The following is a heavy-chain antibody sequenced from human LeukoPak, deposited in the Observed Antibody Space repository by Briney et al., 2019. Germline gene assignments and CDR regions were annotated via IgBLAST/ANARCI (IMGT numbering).Heavy chain of an antibody. Sequence: GASVKVSCKASGYTFTSYAMHWVRRAPGQRLEWMGWINAGNGNTKYSQKFQGRVTITRDTSASTAYMELSSLRSEDTAVYYCARGRDDYGDPLDYWGQGTLVTVSS. V-gene: IGHV1-3*01. CDR1: GYTFTSYA. J-gene: IGHJ4*02. D-gene: IGHD4-17*01. CDR2: INAGNGNT. CDR3: ARGRDDYGDPLDY.